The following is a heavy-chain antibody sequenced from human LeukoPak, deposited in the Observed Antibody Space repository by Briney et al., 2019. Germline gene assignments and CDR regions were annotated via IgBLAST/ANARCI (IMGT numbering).Heavy chain of an antibody. Sequence: SVKVSCKASGGTFISYAISWVRQAPGQGLEWMGGIIPIFGTANYAQKFQGRVTITTDESTSTAYMELSSLRSEDTAVYYCARGHYYVDTAMVNYNWFDPWGQGTLVTVSS. CDR1: GGTFISYA. CDR3: ARGHYYVDTAMVNYNWFDP. CDR2: IIPIFGTA. V-gene: IGHV1-69*05. D-gene: IGHD5-18*01. J-gene: IGHJ5*02.